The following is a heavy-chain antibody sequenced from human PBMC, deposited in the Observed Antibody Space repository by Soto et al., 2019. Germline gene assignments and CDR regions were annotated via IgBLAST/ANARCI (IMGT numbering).Heavy chain of an antibody. CDR1: GFTFDDYA. CDR3: AKDMRGGSSSSRYYYGVDV. D-gene: IGHD6-13*01. J-gene: IGHJ6*02. Sequence: GGSLRLSCAASGFTFDDYAMHWVRQAPGKGLEWVSGISWDSGTIVYVDSVKGRFTISRDNAKNSLYLQMNSLRAEDMALYYCAKDMRGGSSSSRYYYGVDVWGQGTTVTVSS. V-gene: IGHV3-9*03. CDR2: ISWDSGTI.